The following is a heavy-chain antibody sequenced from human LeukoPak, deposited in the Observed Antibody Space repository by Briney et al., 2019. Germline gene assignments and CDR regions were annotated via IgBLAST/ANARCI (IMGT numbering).Heavy chain of an antibody. V-gene: IGHV3-7*01. CDR1: GFTFSSYW. D-gene: IGHD3-22*01. CDR3: ARVVPDYYDSSGYGGD. J-gene: IGHJ4*02. CDR2: IKQDGSEK. Sequence: GGSLRLSCAASGFTFSSYWMSWVRQAPGKGLEWVANIKQDGSEKYYVDSVKGRFTISRDNAKNSLYLQMNSLRAEDTAVYYCARVVPDYYDSSGYGGDWGQGTLVTVSS.